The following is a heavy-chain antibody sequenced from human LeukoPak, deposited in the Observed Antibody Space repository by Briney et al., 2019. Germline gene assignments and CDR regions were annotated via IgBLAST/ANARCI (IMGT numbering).Heavy chain of an antibody. CDR3: AKEDYYGSGSYPHY. J-gene: IGHJ4*02. D-gene: IGHD3-10*01. Sequence: GGSLRLSCAASGFTFDDYGMSWVRQAPGKGLEWVSGINWNGGSTGYADSVKGRFTISRDNAKNTLYLQMNSLRAEDTAVYYCAKEDYYGSGSYPHYWGQGTLVTVSS. V-gene: IGHV3-20*04. CDR1: GFTFDDYG. CDR2: INWNGGST.